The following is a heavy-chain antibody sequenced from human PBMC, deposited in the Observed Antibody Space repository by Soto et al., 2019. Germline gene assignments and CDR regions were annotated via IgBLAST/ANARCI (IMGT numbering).Heavy chain of an antibody. CDR1: GFTFTSFA. V-gene: IGHV3-30*09. CDR3: ARRLTKTVSALGY. CDR2: ISENGVNK. Sequence: GGSLRLSCSASGFTFTSFAIHWVRQAPGKGLEWVAVISENGVNKYSAESVRGRFVISRDNSKNTVELEMNGLRPEDTAIYFCARRLTKTVSALGYWGQGTLVTVS. J-gene: IGHJ4*02. D-gene: IGHD2-8*01.